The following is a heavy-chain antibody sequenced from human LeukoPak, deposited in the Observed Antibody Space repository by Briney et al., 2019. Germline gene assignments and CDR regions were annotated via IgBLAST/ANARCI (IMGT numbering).Heavy chain of an antibody. CDR2: ISSSSSTM. Sequence: GVSLRLSCAASGFTFSSYNMNWVRQAPGEGLEWVSYISSSSSTMYYADPVKGRFTISRDNAKNSLYLQMNSLRDEDTAVYYCARTDGMDVWGQGTTVSVSS. CDR1: GFTFSSYN. CDR3: ARTDGMDV. V-gene: IGHV3-48*02. J-gene: IGHJ6*02.